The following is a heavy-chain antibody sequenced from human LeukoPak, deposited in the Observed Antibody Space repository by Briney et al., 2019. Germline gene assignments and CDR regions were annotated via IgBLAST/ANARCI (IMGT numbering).Heavy chain of an antibody. J-gene: IGHJ5*02. CDR3: ARLRYCSGGSCLGTWFDP. V-gene: IGHV5-51*01. CDR2: IYPGDSDT. Sequence: KPGESLKISCKGSGYSFTSYWIGWVRQMPGKGLEWMGIIYPGDSDTRYSPSFQGQVTISADKSISTAYLQWSSLKASDTAVYYCARLRYCSGGSCLGTWFDPWGQGTLVTVSS. CDR1: GYSFTSYW. D-gene: IGHD2-15*01.